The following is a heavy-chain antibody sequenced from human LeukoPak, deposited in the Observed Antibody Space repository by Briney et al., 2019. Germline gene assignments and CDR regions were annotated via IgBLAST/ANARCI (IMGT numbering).Heavy chain of an antibody. Sequence: SETLSPTCAVYGGSFSGYYWSWIRQPPGKGLEWIGYINYSGSTNYSPSLKSRVTISVDTSKNQFSLKLSSVTAADTAVYYCARLKNRDDYVWGSYRYTLSFDYWGQGTLVTVSS. CDR1: GGSFSGYY. CDR3: ARLKNRDDYVWGSYRYTLSFDY. CDR2: INYSGST. D-gene: IGHD3-16*02. J-gene: IGHJ4*02. V-gene: IGHV4-34*01.